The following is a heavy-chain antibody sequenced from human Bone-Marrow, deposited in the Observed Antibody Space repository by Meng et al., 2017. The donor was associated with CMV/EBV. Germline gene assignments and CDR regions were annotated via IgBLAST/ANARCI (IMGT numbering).Heavy chain of an antibody. D-gene: IGHD1-7*01. CDR1: GGSISSSSYY. Sequence: SETLSLTCTVSGGSISSSSYYWGWIRQPPGKGLVWIGSINYSGNTYYNPSLKSRVTISVDTSKNQFSLKLRSVTATDMAVYYWASSWNYYFDYWGQGTLVTVSS. CDR3: ASSWNYYFDY. CDR2: INYSGNT. J-gene: IGHJ4*02. V-gene: IGHV4-39*01.